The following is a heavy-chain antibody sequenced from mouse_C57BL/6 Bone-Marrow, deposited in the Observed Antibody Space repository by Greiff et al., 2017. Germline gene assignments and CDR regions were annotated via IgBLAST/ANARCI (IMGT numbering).Heavy chain of an antibody. CDR2: ILPGSGST. CDR1: GYTFTGYW. V-gene: IGHV1-9*01. CDR3: ARHCYGSSYQFAY. D-gene: IGHD1-1*01. Sequence: QVQLQQSGAELMKPGASVKLSCKATGYTFTGYWIEWVKQRPGHGLEWIGEILPGSGSTNYNEKFKGKATFTADTSSNTAYMQLSSLTTEDSAIYYCARHCYGSSYQFAYWGQGTLVTVSA. J-gene: IGHJ3*01.